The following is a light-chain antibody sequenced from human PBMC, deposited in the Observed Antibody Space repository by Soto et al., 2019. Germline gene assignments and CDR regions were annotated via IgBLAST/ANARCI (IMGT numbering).Light chain of an antibody. V-gene: IGKV1-27*01. CDR1: QSISNW. CDR2: AAS. J-gene: IGKJ4*01. CDR3: QKYNSAPLT. Sequence: IQMTQSPSTLSASAGDRVTITCRASQSISNWLAWYQQKPGKAPKLLIYAASTLQAGVPSRFSGSGSGTDFTLTISSLQPEDVAAYYCQKYNSAPLTFGGGTKV.